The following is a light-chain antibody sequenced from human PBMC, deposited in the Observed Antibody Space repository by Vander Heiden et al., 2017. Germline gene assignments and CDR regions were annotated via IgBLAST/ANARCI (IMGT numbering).Light chain of an antibody. CDR1: QSVLHSSNNKNY. J-gene: IGKJ2*01. CDR2: WAS. CDR3: QKYYTTPHT. V-gene: IGKV4-1*01. Sequence: DIVMTQSPDSLAVSLGERATINCKSSQSVLHSSNNKNYLAWYQQKPGQPPKLLIYWASTRESGVPDRFSGSGSGTDFTLAISSLQAEDVAVYYCQKYYTTPHTFGQGTKLEIK.